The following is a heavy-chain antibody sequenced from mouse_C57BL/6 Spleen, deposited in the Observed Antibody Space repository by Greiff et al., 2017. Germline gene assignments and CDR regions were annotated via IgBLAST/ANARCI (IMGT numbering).Heavy chain of an antibody. D-gene: IGHD1-1*01. J-gene: IGHJ2*01. V-gene: IGHV7-3*01. CDR2: IRNKANGYTT. Sequence: EVQGVESGGGLVQPGGSMKLSCVASGFTFSNYWMSWVRQPPGKALEWLGFIRNKANGYTTEYSASVKGRFTISRDNSQSILYLQMNALRAEDSATYYCARYGTTVVGFDYWGQGTTLTVSS. CDR1: GFTFSNYW. CDR3: ARYGTTVVGFDY.